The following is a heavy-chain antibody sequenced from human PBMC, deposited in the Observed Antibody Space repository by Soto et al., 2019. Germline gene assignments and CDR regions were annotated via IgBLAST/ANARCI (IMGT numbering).Heavy chain of an antibody. CDR2: IYYSGST. D-gene: IGHD3-22*01. Sequence: SETLSLTCTVSGGSISSYYWSWIRQPPGKGLEWIGYIYYSGSTNYNPSLKSRVTISVDTSKNQFSLKLSSVTAADTAVYYCARVEHYYDSSGYHLYYFHYWGQGPLVTVSS. J-gene: IGHJ4*02. CDR1: GGSISSYY. V-gene: IGHV4-59*01. CDR3: ARVEHYYDSSGYHLYYFHY.